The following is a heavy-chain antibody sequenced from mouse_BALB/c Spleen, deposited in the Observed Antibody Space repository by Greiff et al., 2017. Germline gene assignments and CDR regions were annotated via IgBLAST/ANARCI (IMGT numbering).Heavy chain of an antibody. V-gene: IGHV1-55*01. Sequence: QVQLQQPGAELVKPGTSVKLSCKASGYNFTSYWINWVKLRPGQGLEWIGDIYPGSGSTNYNEKFKSKATLTVDTSSSTAYMQLSSLASEDSALYYFARGGVAWFAYWGQGTLVTVSA. CDR1: GYNFTSYW. J-gene: IGHJ3*01. CDR2: IYPGSGST. CDR3: ARGGVAWFAY.